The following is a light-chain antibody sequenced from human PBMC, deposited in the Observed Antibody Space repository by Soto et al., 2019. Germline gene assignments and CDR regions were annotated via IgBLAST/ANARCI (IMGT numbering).Light chain of an antibody. CDR2: GAS. Sequence: EIVLTQSPGTLSLSPGERATLSCRASQSVSSSYLAWYQQKPGQAPRLLIYGASSRATGIPDRFSGSGPGTDFTLTISRLEPEDFAVYYCQQYGSSPEWTFGQGTQVDIK. CDR3: QQYGSSPEWT. CDR1: QSVSSSY. V-gene: IGKV3-20*01. J-gene: IGKJ1*01.